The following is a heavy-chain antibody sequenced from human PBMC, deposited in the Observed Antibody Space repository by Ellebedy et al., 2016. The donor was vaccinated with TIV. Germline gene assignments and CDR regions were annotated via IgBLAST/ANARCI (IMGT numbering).Heavy chain of an antibody. J-gene: IGHJ5*02. CDR1: GFTFSDYW. Sequence: PGGSPRLSCAASGFTFSDYWMSWVRQAPGKGLEWVANIKKDGSEKYYVDSVKGRFTISRDNAKNSLYLQMNSLRAEDTAVYYCARGTWTRGSWGQGTLVTVSS. CDR2: IKKDGSEK. CDR3: ARGTWTRGS. D-gene: IGHD3/OR15-3a*01. V-gene: IGHV3-7*03.